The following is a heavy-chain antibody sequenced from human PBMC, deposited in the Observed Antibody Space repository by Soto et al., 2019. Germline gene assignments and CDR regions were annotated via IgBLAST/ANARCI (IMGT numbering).Heavy chain of an antibody. CDR2: IIPLFGTG. Sequence: QVQLEQSGAEVKKPGSSVKVSCKASGVTSSTHTITWVRQAPGQGLEWMGGIIPLFGTGHKAQKFQGRITIIADKSTSTAYMELSSLRSEVTAVYFCASGSAMGADHWGQGTLVTVSS. D-gene: IGHD5-18*01. J-gene: IGHJ5*02. V-gene: IGHV1-69*06. CDR3: ASGSAMGADH. CDR1: GVTSSTHT.